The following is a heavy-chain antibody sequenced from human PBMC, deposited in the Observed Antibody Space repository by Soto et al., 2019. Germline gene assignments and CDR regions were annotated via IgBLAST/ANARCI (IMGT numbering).Heavy chain of an antibody. CDR2: ISGSGGST. J-gene: IGHJ4*02. V-gene: IGHV3-23*01. CDR1: GFTFSSYA. CDR3: AKDPWGATVPYLCY. D-gene: IGHD4-17*01. Sequence: EVQLLESGGGLVQPGGSLRLSCAASGFTFSSYAMSWVRQAPGKGLEWVSAISGSGGSTYYADSVKGRFTISRDNSKNTLYLQMNGLRAEGTAVYYCAKDPWGATVPYLCYWGQGTLVTVSS.